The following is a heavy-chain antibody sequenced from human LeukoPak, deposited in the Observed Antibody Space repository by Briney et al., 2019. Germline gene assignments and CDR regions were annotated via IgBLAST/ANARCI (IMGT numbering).Heavy chain of an antibody. CDR2: IYYSGST. D-gene: IGHD3-9*01. CDR1: GGSISSGGYY. Sequence: SETLSLTCTVSGGSISSGGYYWSWIRQHPGKGLEWIGYIYYSGSTYYNPPLKSRVTISVDTSKNQFSLKLSSVTAADTAVYYCAREPENYDILTGYSYYYYGMDVWGQGTTATVSS. J-gene: IGHJ6*02. V-gene: IGHV4-31*03. CDR3: AREPENYDILTGYSYYYYGMDV.